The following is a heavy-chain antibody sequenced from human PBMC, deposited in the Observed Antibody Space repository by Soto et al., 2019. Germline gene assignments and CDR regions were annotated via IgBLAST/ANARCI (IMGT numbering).Heavy chain of an antibody. CDR3: ARDVGRITMVRGVISYYYYGMDV. J-gene: IGHJ6*02. V-gene: IGHV1-18*01. D-gene: IGHD3-10*01. CDR1: GYTFTSYG. CDR2: ISAYNGNT. Sequence: GASVKVSCKASGYTFTSYGISWVRQAPGQGLEWMGWISAYNGNTNYAQKLQGRVTMTTDTSTSTAYMELRSLRSDDTVVYYCARDVGRITMVRGVISYYYYGMDVWGQGTTVTVSS.